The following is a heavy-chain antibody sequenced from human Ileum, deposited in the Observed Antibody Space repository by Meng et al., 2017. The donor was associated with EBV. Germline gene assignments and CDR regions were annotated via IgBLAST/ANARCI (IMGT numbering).Heavy chain of an antibody. CDR3: ARHHHSPTFDY. Sequence: QLQQRESGQALVNTLETLTLTCTHSGGSISSSSYYWAWIRQPPGEGLDGIGSVVYSGTTYYNSSLTSRVSISVDTSKNQFSLKLSSVTAADTAVYYCARHHHSPTFDYWGQGTLVTVSS. D-gene: IGHD1-14*01. V-gene: IGHV4-39*01. CDR2: VVYSGTT. CDR1: GGSISSSSYY. J-gene: IGHJ4*02.